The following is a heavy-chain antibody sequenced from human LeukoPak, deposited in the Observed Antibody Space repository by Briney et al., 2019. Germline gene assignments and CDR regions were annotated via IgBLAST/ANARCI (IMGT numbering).Heavy chain of an antibody. CDR3: AKDRTTYSAFDI. Sequence: GGSLRLSCAASGFTFDDYGMSWVRKAPGKGLEWVAVISYDGSNKYYADSVKGRFTISRDNSKNTLYLQMNSLRAEDTAVYYCAKDRTTYSAFDIWGQGTMVTVSS. J-gene: IGHJ3*02. D-gene: IGHD2/OR15-2a*01. CDR2: ISYDGSNK. CDR1: GFTFDDYG. V-gene: IGHV3-30*18.